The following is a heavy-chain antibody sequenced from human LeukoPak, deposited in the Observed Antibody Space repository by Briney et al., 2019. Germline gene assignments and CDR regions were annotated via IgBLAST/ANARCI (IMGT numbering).Heavy chain of an antibody. CDR1: GYTFTGYY. Sequence: SVKVSCKASGYTFTGYYMHWVRQAPGQGLEWMGRIIPIFGTANYAQKFQGRVTITTDESTSTAYMELSSLRSEDTAVYYCARGALGDYYGSGSYLLDPWGQGTLVTVSS. CDR3: ARGALGDYYGSGSYLLDP. J-gene: IGHJ5*02. V-gene: IGHV1-69*05. CDR2: IIPIFGTA. D-gene: IGHD3-10*01.